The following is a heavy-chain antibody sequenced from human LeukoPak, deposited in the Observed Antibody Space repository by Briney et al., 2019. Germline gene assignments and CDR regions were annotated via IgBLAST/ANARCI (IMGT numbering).Heavy chain of an antibody. CDR3: ARDHCSSTSCYPKTPYYYCYYGMDV. D-gene: IGHD2-2*01. Sequence: PGRSLRLSCAASGFTFSSYAMHWVRQAPGKGLEWVAVISYDGSNKYYADSVKGRFTISRDNSKNTLYLQMNSLRAEDTAVYYCARDHCSSTSCYPKTPYYYCYYGMDVWGQGTTVTVSS. V-gene: IGHV3-30-3*01. CDR1: GFTFSSYA. CDR2: ISYDGSNK. J-gene: IGHJ6*02.